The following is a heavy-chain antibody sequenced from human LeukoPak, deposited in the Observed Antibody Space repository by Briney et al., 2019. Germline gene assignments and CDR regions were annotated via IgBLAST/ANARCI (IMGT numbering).Heavy chain of an antibody. CDR2: IKQEGSDN. J-gene: IGHJ4*02. CDR3: ARVLPVASRDY. D-gene: IGHD2-2*01. CDR1: GLTFSTYC. Sequence: GASLRLFCAPAGLTFSTYCMSWVRQPPGKGLEWVANIKQEGSDNLHPDWADGRSTSTRDNPKNSMDLQMSSLRDEDTAIYYCARVLPVASRDYWGQGTVVTVSS. V-gene: IGHV3-7*01.